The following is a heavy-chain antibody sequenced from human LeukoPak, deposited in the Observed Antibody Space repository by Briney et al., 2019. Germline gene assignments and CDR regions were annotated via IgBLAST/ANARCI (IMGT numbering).Heavy chain of an antibody. CDR3: VRDLVRGVHPVFYFDL. CDR2: ISGSSSTI. J-gene: IGHJ2*01. V-gene: IGHV3-48*04. CDR1: GFTFSTYT. D-gene: IGHD3-10*01. Sequence: PGGSLRLSCAASGFTFSTYTINWVRQAPGKGLEWVSYISGSSSTISYADSVKGRFTISRDNAKNSLYLQMTSLRADDTAVYFCVRDLVRGVHPVFYFDLWGRGTLVTVSS.